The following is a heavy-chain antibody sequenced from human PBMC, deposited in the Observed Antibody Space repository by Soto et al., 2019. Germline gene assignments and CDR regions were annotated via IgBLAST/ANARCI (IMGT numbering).Heavy chain of an antibody. CDR2: INHSGST. CDR1: GGSFSGYY. D-gene: IGHD2-2*01. Sequence: SEALSLTCAVYGGSFSGYYLSWIRQLPGKGLEWIGEINHSGSTNYNPSLKSRVTISVDTSKNQFSLKLSSVTAADTAVYYCARAGAVIVVVPAAKRNWFDPWGQGTLVTVYS. J-gene: IGHJ5*02. CDR3: ARAGAVIVVVPAAKRNWFDP. V-gene: IGHV4-34*01.